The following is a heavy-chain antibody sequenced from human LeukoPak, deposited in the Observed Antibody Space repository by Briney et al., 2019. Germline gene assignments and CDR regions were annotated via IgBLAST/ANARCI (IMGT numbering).Heavy chain of an antibody. D-gene: IGHD6-25*01. J-gene: IGHJ4*02. CDR1: GGSISISSHY. CDR2: IYYSGSP. Sequence: PSETLSLTRTVSGGSISISSHYWASIRQPPGKGLGWIASIYYSGSPYYNPSPKSRVTISVAMSKAHFSLRLRSVTAADTALYYCASLVSAEGYFDYWGQGTLVTVSP. CDR3: ASLVSAEGYFDY. V-gene: IGHV4-39*02.